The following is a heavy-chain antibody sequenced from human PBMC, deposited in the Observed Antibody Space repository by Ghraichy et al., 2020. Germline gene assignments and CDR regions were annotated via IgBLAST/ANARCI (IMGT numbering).Heavy chain of an antibody. J-gene: IGHJ4*02. D-gene: IGHD2-21*02. CDR3: ARRGDSSSFDF. V-gene: IGHV5-51*01. CDR1: GYKFISYW. CDR2: IFPGDSET. Sequence: GESLNISCKGSGYKFISYWIGWVRQMPGKGLEWMGTIFPGDSETRYSPSFEGQVTISADKSISTAYLQWRSLKAPDTAIYYCARRGDSSSFDFWGQGTLVIVSS.